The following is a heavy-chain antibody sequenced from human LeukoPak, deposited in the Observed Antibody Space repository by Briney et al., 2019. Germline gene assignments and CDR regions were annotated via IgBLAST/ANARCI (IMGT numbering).Heavy chain of an antibody. J-gene: IGHJ4*02. CDR1: GFTFSNAW. V-gene: IGHV3-73*01. Sequence: PGGSLRLSCAASGFTFSNAWMSWVRQAPGKGLEWVGRIRNKANNYATAYAASLKGRFTISRDDSKNTAYLQMNSLETEDTAMYYCTYTSSSGVVYWGQGTLVTVSS. D-gene: IGHD6-6*01. CDR2: IRNKANNYAT. CDR3: TYTSSSGVVY.